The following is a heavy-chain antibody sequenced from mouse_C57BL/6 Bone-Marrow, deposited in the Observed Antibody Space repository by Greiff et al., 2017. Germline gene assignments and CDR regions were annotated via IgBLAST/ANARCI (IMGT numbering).Heavy chain of an antibody. D-gene: IGHD1-1*01. CDR1: GFTFSDYG. J-gene: IGHJ1*03. CDR3: ARHYYGSSYWYFDV. Sequence: DVKLVESGGGLVKPGGSLKLSCAASGFTFSDYGMHWVRQAPEKGLEWVAYISSGSSTIYYADTVKGRFTISRDNAKNTLFLQMTSLTSEDTAMYYCARHYYGSSYWYFDVWGTGTTVTVSS. V-gene: IGHV5-17*01. CDR2: ISSGSSTI.